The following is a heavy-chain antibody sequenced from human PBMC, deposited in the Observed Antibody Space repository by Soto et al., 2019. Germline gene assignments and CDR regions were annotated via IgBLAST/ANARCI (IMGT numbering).Heavy chain of an antibody. D-gene: IGHD1-26*01. CDR1: GGSISSGGYS. J-gene: IGHJ6*04. V-gene: IGHV4-30-2*01. Sequence: QLQLQESGSGLVKPSQTLSLTCAVSGGSISSGGYSWSWIRQPPGKGLEWIGYIYHSGSTYYNPSLKCRVTISVDRSKNQFSLKLSSVTAADTDVYYCARESDYAAYGMDVWVKGTTVTVSS. CDR2: IYHSGST. CDR3: ARESDYAAYGMDV.